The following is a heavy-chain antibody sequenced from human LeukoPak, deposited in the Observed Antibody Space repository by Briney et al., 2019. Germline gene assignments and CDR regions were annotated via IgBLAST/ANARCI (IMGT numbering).Heavy chain of an antibody. J-gene: IGHJ4*02. CDR1: GYTFTGYY. V-gene: IGHV1-2*02. CDR3: ARDRGYCSSTSCYRGQCYFDY. D-gene: IGHD2-2*01. Sequence: ASVKVSCKASGYTFTGYYMHWVRQAPGQGLEWMGWINPNSGGTNYAQKFQGRVTMTRDTSISTAYMELSRLRSDDTAVYYCARDRGYCSSTSCYRGQCYFDYWGQGTLVTVSS. CDR2: INPNSGGT.